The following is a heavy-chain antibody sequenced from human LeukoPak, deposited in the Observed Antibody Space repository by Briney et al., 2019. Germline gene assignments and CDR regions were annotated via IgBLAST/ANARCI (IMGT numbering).Heavy chain of an antibody. J-gene: IGHJ4*02. CDR1: GFTFSSYA. Sequence: PGGSLRLSCAASGFTFSSYAMSWVRQAPGKGLEWVSAISGSGGSTYYADSVKGRFTISRDNSKNTLYLQMNSLRAEDTAVYYCASLQLRYFDWLLPDYWGQGTLVTVSS. V-gene: IGHV3-23*01. D-gene: IGHD3-9*01. CDR3: ASLQLRYFDWLLPDY. CDR2: ISGSGGST.